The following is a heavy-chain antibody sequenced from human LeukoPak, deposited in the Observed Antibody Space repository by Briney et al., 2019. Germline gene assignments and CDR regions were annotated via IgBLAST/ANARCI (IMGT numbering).Heavy chain of an antibody. Sequence: GASVKVSCKASGDAFSTYVFTWVRQAPGQGLEWMGRIIPIVNMVDYAEEFQGRVSITADKSTSTAYMEVSGLRSEDTAVYYCARRIGERFSAHEYFDSWGQGTQVTVSS. CDR2: IIPIVNMV. V-gene: IGHV1-69*04. J-gene: IGHJ4*02. CDR1: GDAFSTYV. CDR3: ARRIGERFSAHEYFDS. D-gene: IGHD5-12*01.